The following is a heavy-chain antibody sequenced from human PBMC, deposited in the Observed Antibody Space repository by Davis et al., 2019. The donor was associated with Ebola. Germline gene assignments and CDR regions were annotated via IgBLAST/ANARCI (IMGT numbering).Heavy chain of an antibody. J-gene: IGHJ6*03. CDR3: ARAYGSGSYYNPHYYYYYMDV. Sequence: PSETLSLTCTVSGGSISSYYWSWIRQPAGKGLAWIGRIYTSGSTNYNPSLKSRVTMSVDTSKNQFSLKLSSVTAADTAVYYCARAYGSGSYYNPHYYYYYMDVWGKGTTVTVSS. CDR2: IYTSGST. V-gene: IGHV4-4*07. CDR1: GGSISSYY. D-gene: IGHD3-10*01.